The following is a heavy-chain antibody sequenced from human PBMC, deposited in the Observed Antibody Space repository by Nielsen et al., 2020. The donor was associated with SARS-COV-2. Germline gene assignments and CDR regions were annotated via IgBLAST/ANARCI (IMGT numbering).Heavy chain of an antibody. J-gene: IGHJ4*02. Sequence: GGSLRLSCTASGFTFGDYAMSWVRQAPGKGLEWVANIKQDGSERYYVDSVKGRFTISRDNVKNSLYLQMNSLRAEDTAVYYCARVSGSAWYFDYWGQGTLVTVSS. CDR2: IKQDGSER. CDR1: GFTFGDYA. D-gene: IGHD5-12*01. V-gene: IGHV3-7*03. CDR3: ARVSGSAWYFDY.